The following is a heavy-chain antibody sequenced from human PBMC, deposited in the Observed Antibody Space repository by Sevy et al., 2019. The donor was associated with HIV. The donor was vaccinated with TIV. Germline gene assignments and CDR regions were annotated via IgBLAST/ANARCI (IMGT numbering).Heavy chain of an antibody. D-gene: IGHD3-3*01. V-gene: IGHV3-53*01. CDR1: GLTISSNF. CDR2: IYIGGST. Sequence: GESLKISCAASGLTISSNFMSWVRQAPGKGLEWVSVIYIGGSTYYADSVKGRFTISRDDSKNTLYLQMNSLRAEDTAVYYCARGKHISDYYGSFDYWGQGTLVTVSS. J-gene: IGHJ4*02. CDR3: ARGKHISDYYGSFDY.